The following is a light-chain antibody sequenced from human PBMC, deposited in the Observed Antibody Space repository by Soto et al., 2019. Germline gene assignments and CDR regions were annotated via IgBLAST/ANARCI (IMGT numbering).Light chain of an antibody. Sequence: EIVLTQSPGTLSLSPGERATLSCRASRSISSNYVAWYQQKPGQVPRLLIYGVTNRVTGIPERFSGSGSGTELTLTISRLEPEDFAVYYCLQYDTSPLTFGGGTKVDIK. J-gene: IGKJ4*01. V-gene: IGKV3-20*01. CDR1: RSISSNY. CDR3: LQYDTSPLT. CDR2: GVT.